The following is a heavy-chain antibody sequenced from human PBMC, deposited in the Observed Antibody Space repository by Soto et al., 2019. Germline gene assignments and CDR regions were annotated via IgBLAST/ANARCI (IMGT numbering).Heavy chain of an antibody. J-gene: IGHJ4*02. CDR1: GFPVSSND. V-gene: IGHV3-53*01. CDR3: ASRPPFDY. CDR2: IYSSGST. Sequence: GGSLRLSCAASGFPVSSNDMSWVRQAPGKGLEWVSGIYSSGSTSYVDSVKGRFTISRDNSKNTLYLQMNSLRVEDTAVYYCASRPPFDYWGQGTLVTVSS.